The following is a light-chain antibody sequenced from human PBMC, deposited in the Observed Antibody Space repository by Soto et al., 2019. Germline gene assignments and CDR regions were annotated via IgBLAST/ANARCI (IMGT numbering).Light chain of an antibody. CDR3: QQYAASPRT. V-gene: IGKV3-20*01. Sequence: EIVLTQSPDSLSLSPGERATLSCRASQSVSSKFFAWYQQKPGQAPRLLIHGISIRATGTPDRFSGSGSETDFTLTISRLEPEDFAIYYCQQYAASPRTFGRGTKLEI. CDR1: QSVSSKF. J-gene: IGKJ2*01. CDR2: GIS.